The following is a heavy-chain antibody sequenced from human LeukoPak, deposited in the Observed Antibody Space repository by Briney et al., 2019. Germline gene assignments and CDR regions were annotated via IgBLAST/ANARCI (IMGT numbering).Heavy chain of an antibody. CDR3: AKDGGYSNYAFCL. Sequence: GGSLRLSCAASGFTFSSYGMHWVRQAPGKGLEWVTLIYYDGSKEYYADSVKGRFTISRDNSKNTLYLQMNSLRVEDTAVYYCAKDGGYSNYAFCLWGQGTMVTVSS. CDR1: GFTFSSYG. V-gene: IGHV3-33*06. D-gene: IGHD4-11*01. J-gene: IGHJ3*01. CDR2: IYYDGSKE.